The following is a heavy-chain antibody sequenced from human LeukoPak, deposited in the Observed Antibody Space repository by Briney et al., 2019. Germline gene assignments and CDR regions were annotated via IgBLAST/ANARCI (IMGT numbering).Heavy chain of an antibody. Sequence: TPSETLSLTCTVSGGSISSSSYYWGWIRQPPGKGLEWIGSIYYSGSTYYNPSLKSRVTISVDTSKNQFSLKLSSVTAADTAVYYCARDSLYSSGWFDYWGQGTLVTVSS. CDR1: GGSISSSSYY. CDR2: IYYSGST. CDR3: ARDSLYSSGWFDY. D-gene: IGHD6-19*01. V-gene: IGHV4-39*07. J-gene: IGHJ4*02.